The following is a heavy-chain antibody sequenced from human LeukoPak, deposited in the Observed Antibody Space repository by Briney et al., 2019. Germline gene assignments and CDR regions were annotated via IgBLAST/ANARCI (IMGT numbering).Heavy chain of an antibody. Sequence: GGSLRLSCEASRFTVSHYGIHWVPQTPGKGLEWVAAISSDGVEKHYADSVKGRFTISRDNSKSTLYLQMNSLRAEDTALYYCAREGHYDILTGYSPVEYYFYYMDVWGKGTTVTVSS. CDR2: ISSDGVEK. V-gene: IGHV3-30*04. CDR1: RFTVSHYG. CDR3: AREGHYDILTGYSPVEYYFYYMDV. D-gene: IGHD3-9*01. J-gene: IGHJ6*03.